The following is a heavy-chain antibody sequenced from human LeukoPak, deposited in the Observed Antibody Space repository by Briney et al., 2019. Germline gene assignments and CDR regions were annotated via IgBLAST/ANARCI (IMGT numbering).Heavy chain of an antibody. V-gene: IGHV4-34*01. CDR2: IHPSGST. J-gene: IGHJ4*02. Sequence: SETLSLTCTIYGGSFSWYYWSWIRQPPGKGLEWIGEIHPSGSTNSNPSLKSRVSISVDTSKNQFSLILTSVTAADTGVYYCSRGRDQSKTGDSWGQGTVVTVSS. CDR3: SRGRDQSKTGDS. D-gene: IGHD2-2*01. CDR1: GGSFSWYY.